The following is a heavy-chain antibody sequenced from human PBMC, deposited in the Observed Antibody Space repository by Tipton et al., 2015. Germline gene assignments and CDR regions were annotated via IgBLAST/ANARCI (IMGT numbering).Heavy chain of an antibody. D-gene: IGHD6-13*01. CDR1: GFTFDDYA. CDR3: AKDRYSSSWYDY. J-gene: IGHJ4*02. Sequence: SLRLSCAASGFTFDDYALHWVRQVPGKGLEWISSISWNSGSIAYADSVRGRFTISRDNSRNTMYLQVNSLRAEDTAVYYCAKDRYSSSWYDYWGQGTLVTVSS. V-gene: IGHV3-9*01. CDR2: ISWNSGSI.